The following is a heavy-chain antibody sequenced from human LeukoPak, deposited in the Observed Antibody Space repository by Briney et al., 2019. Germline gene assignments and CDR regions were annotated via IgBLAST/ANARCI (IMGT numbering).Heavy chain of an antibody. Sequence: SETLSLTCTVSGDSISSSNFYWGWIRQPPGKGLEWIGSMFYSGSTFYNPSLKSRVTISVDMSKSQFSLKLSSVTAADTAVYYCARVPSRQEGYNDFDYWGQGALVTVSS. V-gene: IGHV4-39*01. D-gene: IGHD5-24*01. J-gene: IGHJ4*02. CDR3: ARVPSRQEGYNDFDY. CDR1: GDSISSSNFY. CDR2: MFYSGST.